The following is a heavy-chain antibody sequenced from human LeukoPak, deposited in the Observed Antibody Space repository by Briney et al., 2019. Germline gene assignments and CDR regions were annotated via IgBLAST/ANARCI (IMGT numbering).Heavy chain of an antibody. CDR2: IYYSGST. Sequence: SETLSLTCTVSGGSISSYYWSWIRQPPGKGLEWIGYIYYSGSTNYNPSLKSRVTISVDTSKNQFSLKLSSVTAADTAVYYCARRRITRYAFDIWGQGTMVTVSS. D-gene: IGHD3-10*01. CDR3: ARRRITRYAFDI. J-gene: IGHJ3*02. V-gene: IGHV4-59*12. CDR1: GGSISSYY.